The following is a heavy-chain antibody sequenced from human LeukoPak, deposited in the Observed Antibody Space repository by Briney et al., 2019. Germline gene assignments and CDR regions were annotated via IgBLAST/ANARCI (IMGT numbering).Heavy chain of an antibody. CDR2: IYVTGST. V-gene: IGHV4-59*08. CDR1: GGSLCTYY. J-gene: IGHJ6*03. CDR3: ARHIGGGIEDMDV. Sequence: PSETLSLTCIVSGGSLCTYYWSWIRQSPGEGLEWIGYIYVTGSTRYNPYLQSRVTISVDTSRNQFFLKMSSVTAADTAVYYCARHIGGGIEDMDVWGTGTKVTVSS. D-gene: IGHD3-16*02.